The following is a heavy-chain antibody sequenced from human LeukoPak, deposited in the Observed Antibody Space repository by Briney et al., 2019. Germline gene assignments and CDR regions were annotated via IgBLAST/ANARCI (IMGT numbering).Heavy chain of an antibody. J-gene: IGHJ3*02. D-gene: IGHD4-17*01. CDR1: GYTFTGYY. CDR3: ARLTVTTSAFDT. CDR2: INPNSGGT. V-gene: IGHV1-2*02. Sequence: EASVKVSCKASGYTFTGYYMHWVRQAPGQGLEWMGWINPNSGGTNYAQKFQGRVTMTRDTSISTAYMELSRLRSDDTAVYYCARLTVTTSAFDTWGQGTMVTVSS.